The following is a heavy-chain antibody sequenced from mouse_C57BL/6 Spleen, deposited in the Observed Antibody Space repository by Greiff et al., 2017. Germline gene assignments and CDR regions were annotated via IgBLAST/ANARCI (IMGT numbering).Heavy chain of an antibody. Sequence: EVKLVESGGGLVQPGASLRLSCAASGFTFTDYYMSWVRQPPGKAPEWLALIRNNANGYTTEYTASVKGRLTISRDNTHNILYLQLNTVRAEDSATYYCVKAVGGNFDYWGQGTTLTVSS. V-gene: IGHV7-4*01. CDR3: VKAVGGNFDY. CDR1: GFTFTDYY. CDR2: IRNNANGYTT. J-gene: IGHJ2*01.